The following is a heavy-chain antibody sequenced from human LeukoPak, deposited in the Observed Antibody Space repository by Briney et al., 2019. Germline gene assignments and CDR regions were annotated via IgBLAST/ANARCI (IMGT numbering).Heavy chain of an antibody. J-gene: IGHJ4*02. Sequence: SETLSLTCTVSGGSISSYYWSWIRQPPGKGLEWIGYIYYSGSTNYNPSLKSRVTISVDTSKNQFSLKLSSVTAADTAVYYCARRYPTIFGVVIKYYFDYWGQGTLVTVSS. V-gene: IGHV4-59*12. CDR1: GGSISSYY. D-gene: IGHD3-3*01. CDR3: ARRYPTIFGVVIKYYFDY. CDR2: IYYSGST.